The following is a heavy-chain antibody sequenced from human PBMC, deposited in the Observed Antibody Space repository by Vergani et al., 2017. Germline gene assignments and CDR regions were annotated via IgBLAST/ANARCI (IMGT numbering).Heavy chain of an antibody. CDR1: GFTFSDYG. CDR3: ARDRYYLGSGSYPYFYYYGLDV. Sequence: QVQLVESGGGVVQPGGSVRLSCAASGFTFSDYGMHWVRQAPGKGLEWVTFIRYDESNKYYADSVKGRFTISRDNSISALYLQMNSLRAEDTAVYYCARDRYYLGSGSYPYFYYYGLDVWGQGTAVTVSS. J-gene: IGHJ6*02. V-gene: IGHV3-30*02. CDR2: IRYDESNK. D-gene: IGHD3-10*01.